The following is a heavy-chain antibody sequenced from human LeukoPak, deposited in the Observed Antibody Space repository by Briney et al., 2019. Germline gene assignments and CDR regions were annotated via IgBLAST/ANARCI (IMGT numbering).Heavy chain of an antibody. CDR3: ARAVGYLDY. J-gene: IGHJ4*02. Sequence: PSETLSLTCTVSGGSVSSGSYYWSWIRQPPGKGLEWIGYIYYSGSTNYNPSLKSRVTISVDTSKNQFSLKLSSVTAADTAVYYWARAVGYLDYWGQGTRVTVSS. CDR2: IYYSGST. V-gene: IGHV4-61*01. CDR1: GGSVSSGSYY.